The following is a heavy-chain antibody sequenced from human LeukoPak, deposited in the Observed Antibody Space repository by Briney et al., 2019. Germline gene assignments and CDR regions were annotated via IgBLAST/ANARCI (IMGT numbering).Heavy chain of an antibody. CDR1: GGTFSSYA. Sequence: SVKVSCKASGGTFSSYAISWVRQAPGQGLEWMGRIIPILGIANYAQKFQGRVTITADKSTSTACMELSSLRSEDTAVYYCAMRGRGYSYGSSSDAFDIWGQGTMVTVSS. CDR3: AMRGRGYSYGSSSDAFDI. D-gene: IGHD5-18*01. CDR2: IIPILGIA. V-gene: IGHV1-69*04. J-gene: IGHJ3*02.